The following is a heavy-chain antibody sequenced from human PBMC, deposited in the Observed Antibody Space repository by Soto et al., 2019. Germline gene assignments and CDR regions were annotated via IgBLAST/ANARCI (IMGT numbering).Heavy chain of an antibody. CDR3: ARYNGFGELLYNNWFDP. Sequence: GGSLRLSCAASGFTVSSNYMSWVRQAPGKGLEWVSVIYSGGSTYYADSVKGRFTISRDNSKNTLYLQMNSLRAEDTAVYYCARYNGFGELLYNNWFDPWGQGTLVTVSS. CDR2: IYSGGST. J-gene: IGHJ5*02. CDR1: GFTVSSNY. D-gene: IGHD3-10*01. V-gene: IGHV3-53*01.